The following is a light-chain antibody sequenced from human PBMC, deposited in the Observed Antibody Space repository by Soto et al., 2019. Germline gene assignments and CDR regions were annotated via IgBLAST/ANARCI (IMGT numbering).Light chain of an antibody. CDR2: GAS. Sequence: DIVLTQSPDNLSLFPGERATLSCRASQNINRNYLAWYQQNPVQAPRLLIYGASRRANGIQDRFTGSGSGTHFTLTITILEPEDCAVYFCQQYGIVPRTFGLGTKVEIK. CDR1: QNINRNY. CDR3: QQYGIVPRT. J-gene: IGKJ1*01. V-gene: IGKV3-20*01.